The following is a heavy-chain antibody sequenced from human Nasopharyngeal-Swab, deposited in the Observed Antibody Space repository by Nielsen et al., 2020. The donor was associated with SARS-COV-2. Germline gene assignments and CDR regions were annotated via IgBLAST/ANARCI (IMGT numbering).Heavy chain of an antibody. Sequence: SETLSLTCTVSGDSISSGGYYWSWIRQHPGKGLEWIGYIYYSGSTYYNPSLKSRLTISVDTSKNQFSLKLSSVTAADTAVYYCARGGDYVWGSYRNKFDYWGQGTLVTVSS. V-gene: IGHV4-31*03. CDR2: IYYSGST. CDR3: ARGGDYVWGSYRNKFDY. D-gene: IGHD3-16*02. J-gene: IGHJ4*02. CDR1: GDSISSGGYY.